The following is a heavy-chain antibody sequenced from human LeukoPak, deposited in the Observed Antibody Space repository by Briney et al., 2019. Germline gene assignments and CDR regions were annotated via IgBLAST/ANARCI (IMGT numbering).Heavy chain of an antibody. CDR1: GYSISSGYY. Sequence: SETLSLTCTVSGYSISSGYYWGWIRQPPGKGLEWIGSIYHSGSTYYNPSLKSRVTISVDTSKNQFSLKLSSVTAADTAVYYCARDRGEGTDYWGQGTLVTVSS. CDR3: ARDRGEGTDY. V-gene: IGHV4-38-2*02. D-gene: IGHD3-16*01. CDR2: IYHSGST. J-gene: IGHJ4*02.